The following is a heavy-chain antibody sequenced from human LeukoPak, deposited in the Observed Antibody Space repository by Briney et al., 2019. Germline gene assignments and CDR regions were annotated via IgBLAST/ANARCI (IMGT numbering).Heavy chain of an antibody. J-gene: IGHJ4*02. Sequence: GGSLRLSCAASGFTFGTYEMNWVRQAPGKGLEWVSSISSSSSYIYYADSVKGRFTISRDNAKSSLYLQMNSLRAEDTAVYYCARDLDGSGSYLDYWGQGTLVTVSS. D-gene: IGHD3-10*01. CDR2: ISSSSSYI. CDR1: GFTFGTYE. V-gene: IGHV3-21*01. CDR3: ARDLDGSGSYLDY.